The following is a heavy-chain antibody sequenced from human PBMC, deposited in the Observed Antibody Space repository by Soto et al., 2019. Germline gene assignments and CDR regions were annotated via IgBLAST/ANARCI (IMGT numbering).Heavy chain of an antibody. Sequence: GGSLRLSCAASGFTFSSYAMHWVRQAPGKGLEWVAVISYDGSNKYYADSVKGRFTISRDNSKNTLYLQMNSLRAEDTAVYYCAREGNTYYYDSSGYYYEDSAFDIWGQGTMVTV. J-gene: IGHJ3*02. CDR3: AREGNTYYYDSSGYYYEDSAFDI. CDR1: GFTFSSYA. V-gene: IGHV3-30-3*01. D-gene: IGHD3-22*01. CDR2: ISYDGSNK.